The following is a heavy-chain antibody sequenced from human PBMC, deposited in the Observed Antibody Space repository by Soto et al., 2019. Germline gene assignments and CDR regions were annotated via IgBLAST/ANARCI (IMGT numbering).Heavy chain of an antibody. CDR1: GFTFSSYG. CDR2: ISYDGSNK. CDR3: AKDYDILTGYLYGMDV. Sequence: GGSLRLSCAASGFTFSSYGMHWVRQAPGKGLEWVAVISYDGSNKYYADSVKGRFTISRDNSKNTLYLQMNSLRAEDTAVYYCAKDYDILTGYLYGMDVWGQGTTVTVSS. J-gene: IGHJ6*02. V-gene: IGHV3-30*18. D-gene: IGHD3-9*01.